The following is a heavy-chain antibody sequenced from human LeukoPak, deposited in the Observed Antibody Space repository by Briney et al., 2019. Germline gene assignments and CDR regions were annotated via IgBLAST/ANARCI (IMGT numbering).Heavy chain of an antibody. CDR2: IYYSGST. V-gene: IGHV4-39*07. D-gene: IGHD1-26*01. Sequence: SETLSLTCTVSGGSISSSSYYWGWIRQPPGKGLEWIGSIYYSGSTYYTPSLKSRVTISVDTSKNQFSLKLSSVTAADTAVYYCAGGGIVVDYWGQGTLVTVSS. CDR1: GGSISSSSYY. J-gene: IGHJ4*02. CDR3: AGGGIVVDY.